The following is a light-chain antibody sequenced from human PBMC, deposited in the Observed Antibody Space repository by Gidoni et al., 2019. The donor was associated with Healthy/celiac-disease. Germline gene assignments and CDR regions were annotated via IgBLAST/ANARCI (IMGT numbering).Light chain of an antibody. CDR2: YDD. V-gene: IGLV1-36*01. J-gene: IGLJ1*01. CDR1: SSNIGNNA. CDR3: AAWDDSLNAYV. Sequence: QSVLTQTPSVSEAPRQRVTISCSGSSSNIGNNAVNWYQQLPGKAPKLLIYYDDLLPSGVSDRFSGSKSGNSASLAISGLQSEDEADYYCAAWDDSLNAYVFGTGTKVTVL.